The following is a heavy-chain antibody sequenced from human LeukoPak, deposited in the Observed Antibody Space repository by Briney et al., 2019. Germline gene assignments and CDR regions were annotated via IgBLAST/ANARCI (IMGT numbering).Heavy chain of an antibody. J-gene: IGHJ4*02. V-gene: IGHV1-69*01. D-gene: IGHD5-24*01. CDR1: GGTFSSYA. CDR2: IIPIFGTA. Sequence: SVKVSCKASGGTFSSYAISWVRQAPGQGLEWMGGIIPIFGTANYAQKFQGRVTITADESTSTAYMELSSLESEDTAVYYCARASRGDGYTSYWGQGTLVTVSS. CDR3: ARASRGDGYTSY.